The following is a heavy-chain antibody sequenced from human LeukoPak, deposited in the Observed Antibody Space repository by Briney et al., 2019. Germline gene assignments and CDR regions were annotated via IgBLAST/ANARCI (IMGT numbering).Heavy chain of an antibody. CDR3: ARAILPREDIVVVPGYYYYMDV. Sequence: SVKVSCEGSGGTFSSYPISWVRQAPGQGLEWMGRIIPIFGTANYAQKFQGRVTITADESTSTAYMELSSLRSEDTAVYYCARAILPREDIVVVPGYYYYMDVWGKGTTVTVSS. D-gene: IGHD2-2*01. J-gene: IGHJ6*03. CDR2: IIPIFGTA. CDR1: GGTFSSYP. V-gene: IGHV1-69*13.